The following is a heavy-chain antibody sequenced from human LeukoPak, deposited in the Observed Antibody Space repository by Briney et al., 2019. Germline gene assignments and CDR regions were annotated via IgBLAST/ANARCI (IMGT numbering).Heavy chain of an antibody. CDR1: GFSFSSYG. J-gene: IGHJ4*02. D-gene: IGHD1-26*01. CDR3: AKFYGVPIVL. V-gene: IGHV3-30*02. Sequence: VQPGGALRISWAASGFSFSSYGMHWVRPAPGKGLEWVAFIRYDGSNKYYADSVKGRFTISRDNSKNTLYLQMNSLRAEDTAVYYCAKFYGVPIVLWGQGTLVTVSS. CDR2: IRYDGSNK.